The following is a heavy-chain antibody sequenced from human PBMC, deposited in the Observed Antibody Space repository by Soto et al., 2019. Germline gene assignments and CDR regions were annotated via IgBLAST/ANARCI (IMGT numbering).Heavy chain of an antibody. CDR1: GFTFSSYA. D-gene: IGHD3-16*01. J-gene: IGHJ4*02. CDR2: ISGSGGST. CDR3: AKGWAPVGGYYFDY. Sequence: PGGSLRLSCAASGFTFSSYAMSWVRQAPGKGLEWVSAISGSGGSTYYADSVKGRFTISRDNSKNTLYLQMNSLRDEDTAVYYCAKGWAPVGGYYFDYWGQGTLVTVSS. V-gene: IGHV3-23*01.